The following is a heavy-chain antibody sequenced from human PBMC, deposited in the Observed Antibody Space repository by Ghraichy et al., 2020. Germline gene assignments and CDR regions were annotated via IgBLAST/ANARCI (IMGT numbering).Heavy chain of an antibody. Sequence: GESLNISCAASGFTFSDHYMSWLRQAPGKGLEWVSYISSSGTTIYYADSVKGRFTISRDNARNSLYLQMNSLRAEDTAVYYCATFPRRDHIAFDIWGPRTMVTVSS. CDR1: GFTFSDHY. CDR3: ATFPRRDHIAFDI. D-gene: IGHD6-13*01. J-gene: IGHJ3*02. V-gene: IGHV3-11*01. CDR2: ISSSGTTI.